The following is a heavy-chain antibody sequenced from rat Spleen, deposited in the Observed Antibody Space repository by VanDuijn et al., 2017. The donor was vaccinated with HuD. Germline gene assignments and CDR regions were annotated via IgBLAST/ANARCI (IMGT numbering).Heavy chain of an antibody. CDR3: ARHDYGGHYWYFDF. CDR2: ISYEGSST. CDR1: GFTFTNYG. Sequence: EVQLVESGGGLVQPGRSLKLSCAASGFTFTNYGMHWIRQAPTNGLEWVASISYEGSSTYYGDSVKGRFTISRDNAKSTLYLQMNSLRSEDTATYYCARHDYGGHYWYFDFWGPGTMVTVSS. J-gene: IGHJ1*01. V-gene: IGHV5-22*01. D-gene: IGHD1-11*01.